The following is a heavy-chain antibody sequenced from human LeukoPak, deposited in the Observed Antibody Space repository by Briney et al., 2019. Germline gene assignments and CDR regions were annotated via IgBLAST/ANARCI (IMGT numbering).Heavy chain of an antibody. V-gene: IGHV4-34*01. CDR1: GGSFSGYY. CDR3: ARIQLGYCSSTSCYNLPGVRFDP. CDR2: VNHSGST. J-gene: IGHJ5*02. D-gene: IGHD2-2*02. Sequence: PSETLSLTCAVYGGSFSGYYWSWIRQPPGKGLEWIGEVNHSGSTNYNPSLKSRVTISVDTSKNQFSLKLSSVTAADTAVYYCARIQLGYCSSTSCYNLPGVRFDPWGQGTLVTVSS.